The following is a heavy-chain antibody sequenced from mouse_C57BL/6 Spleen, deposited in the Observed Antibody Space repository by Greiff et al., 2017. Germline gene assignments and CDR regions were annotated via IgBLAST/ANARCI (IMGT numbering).Heavy chain of an antibody. CDR3: ASSIDGGFAY. CDR2: IDPSDSET. Sequence: QVQLQQPGAELVRPGSSVKLYCKASGYTFTSYWMHWVKQRPIQGLEWIGNIDPSDSETHYNQKFKDKATLTVDKSSSTAYMQLSSLTSEDSAVYYCASSIDGGFAYWGQGTLVTVSA. J-gene: IGHJ3*01. V-gene: IGHV1-52*01. CDR1: GYTFTSYW.